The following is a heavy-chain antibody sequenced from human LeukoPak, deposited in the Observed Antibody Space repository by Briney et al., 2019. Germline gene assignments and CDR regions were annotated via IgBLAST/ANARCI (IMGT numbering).Heavy chain of an antibody. Sequence: KPGGPLRLSCAASVFPFSNYGMSWVRQAPGKGLEWVSSISSSSSYIYYADSVKGRFTISRDNAKNSLYLQMNSLRAGDTAVYYCARDHQGDDYSNYWGQGTLVTVSS. CDR1: VFPFSNYG. J-gene: IGHJ4*02. D-gene: IGHD4-11*01. CDR3: ARDHQGDDYSNY. CDR2: ISSSSSYI. V-gene: IGHV3-21*01.